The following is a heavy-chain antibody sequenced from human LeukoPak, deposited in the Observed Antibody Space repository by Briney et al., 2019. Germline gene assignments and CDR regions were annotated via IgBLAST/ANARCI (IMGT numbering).Heavy chain of an antibody. Sequence: GRSLRLSCAASGFTFSSYWMHWVRQAPGKGLVWVSRISGDGRTTSYADSVKGRFTISRDNAKNTLYLQMNSLRVEDTAVYYCVDYGERWGQGTLVTVSS. CDR2: ISGDGRTT. V-gene: IGHV3-74*01. CDR1: GFTFSSYW. D-gene: IGHD4-17*01. CDR3: VDYGER. J-gene: IGHJ4*02.